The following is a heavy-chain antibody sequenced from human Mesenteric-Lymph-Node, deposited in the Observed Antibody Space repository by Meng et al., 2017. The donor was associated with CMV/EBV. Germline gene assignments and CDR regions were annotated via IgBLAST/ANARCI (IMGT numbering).Heavy chain of an antibody. D-gene: IGHD3-3*01. Sequence: ASVKVSCKASGYTFTDYFMHWVRQAPGQGLEWMAWINPKNGVTNYAQKLQGRVTMTTDTSTSTAYMELRSLRSDDTAVYYCARGERITIFGVMYGMDVWGQGTTVTVSS. CDR2: INPKNGVT. CDR1: GYTFTDYF. CDR3: ARGERITIFGVMYGMDV. J-gene: IGHJ6*02. V-gene: IGHV1-18*04.